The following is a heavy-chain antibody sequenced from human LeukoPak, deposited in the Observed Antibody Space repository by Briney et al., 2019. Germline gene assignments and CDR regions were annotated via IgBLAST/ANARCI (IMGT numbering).Heavy chain of an antibody. CDR1: GGSFSGYY. CDR3: ARHAVTMVRGVIVDGDGMDV. V-gene: IGHV4-34*01. D-gene: IGHD3-10*01. Sequence: PSETLSLTCAVYGGSFSGYYWSWIRQPPGKGLEWIGEINHSGSTNYNPSLKSRVTISVDTSKNQFSLKLSSVTAADTAVYYCARHAVTMVRGVIVDGDGMDVWGQGTTVTVSS. J-gene: IGHJ6*02. CDR2: INHSGST.